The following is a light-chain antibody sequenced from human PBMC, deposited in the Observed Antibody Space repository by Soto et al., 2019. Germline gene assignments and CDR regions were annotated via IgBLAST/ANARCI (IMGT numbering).Light chain of an antibody. CDR2: GAS. CDR1: QSVSSSY. CDR3: QQYGSSPSTT. V-gene: IGKV3-20*01. Sequence: EIVLTQSPGTLSLFPGERATLSCRASQSVSSSYLAWYQQKPGQAPRLLIYGASSRATGIPDRFSGSGSGTDFTLTISRLEPEDFAVYYCQQYGSSPSTTFGPGTKVDIK. J-gene: IGKJ3*01.